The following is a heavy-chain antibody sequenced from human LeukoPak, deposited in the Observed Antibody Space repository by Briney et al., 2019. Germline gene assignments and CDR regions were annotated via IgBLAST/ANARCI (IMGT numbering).Heavy chain of an antibody. CDR2: INCSGST. CDR3: ARKGWLQLRNWFDP. D-gene: IGHD5-24*01. CDR1: GGSISSTSYY. V-gene: IGHV4-39*01. Sequence: SETLSLTCTVSGGSISSTSYYWGWIRQPPGKGLEWIGSINCSGSTYYNPSLKSRVTISVDTSKNQFSLKLSSVTAADTSVYYCARKGWLQLRNWFDPWGQGTLVTVSS. J-gene: IGHJ5*02.